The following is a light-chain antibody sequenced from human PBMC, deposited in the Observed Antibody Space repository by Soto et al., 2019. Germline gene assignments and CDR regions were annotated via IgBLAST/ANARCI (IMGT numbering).Light chain of an antibody. CDR1: SSNIGAGYD. CDR2: GNS. J-gene: IGLJ2*01. V-gene: IGLV1-40*01. Sequence: QAVVTQPPSVSGAPGQRVTISCTGSSSNIGAGYDVHWYQQLPGTAPKLLIYGNSNRPSGVPDRFSGSKSGTSASLAITGLQAEDEADYYCQSYEISLSAVVFGGGTKVTVL. CDR3: QSYEISLSAVV.